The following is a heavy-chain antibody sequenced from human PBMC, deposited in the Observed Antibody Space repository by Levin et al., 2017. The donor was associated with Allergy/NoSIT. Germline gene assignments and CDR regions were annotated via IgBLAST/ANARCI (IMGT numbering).Heavy chain of an antibody. Sequence: PSQTLSLTCTFSGFSLSTSGVGVGWIRQPPGKALEWLALIYWDDDKRYSPSLKSRLTITKDTSKNQVVLTMTNMDPVDTATYYCAHYGVGATLIDYWGQGTLVTVSS. CDR2: IYWDDDK. D-gene: IGHD1-26*01. J-gene: IGHJ4*02. CDR1: GFSLSTSGVG. V-gene: IGHV2-5*02. CDR3: AHYGVGATLIDY.